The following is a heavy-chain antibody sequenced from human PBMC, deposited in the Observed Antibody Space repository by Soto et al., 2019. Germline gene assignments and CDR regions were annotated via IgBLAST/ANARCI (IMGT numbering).Heavy chain of an antibody. D-gene: IGHD6-19*01. CDR1: GYTFTSYA. J-gene: IGHJ5*02. V-gene: IGHV1-3*01. CDR3: ARDPGEAVAGRNWFDP. Sequence: ASVKVSCKASGYTFTSYAMHWVRQAPGQRLEWMGWINAGNGNTKYSQKFQGRVTITRDTSASTAYMELSSLRSEDTAVYYCARDPGEAVAGRNWFDPWGQGTLVTVSS. CDR2: INAGNGNT.